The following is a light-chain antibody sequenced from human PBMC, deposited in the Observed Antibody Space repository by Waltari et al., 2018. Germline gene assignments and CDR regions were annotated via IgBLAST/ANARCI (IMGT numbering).Light chain of an antibody. CDR1: QSVSSSY. CDR2: STS. J-gene: IGKJ1*01. CDR3: QQFGDSPPSWT. Sequence: EIVLTQSPGTLSLSPGERATPSCRASQSVSSSYLAWYQHQPGQAPRLLIYSTSSRATYIPGRYSGSGSGSDFTLTISRLEPEDFAMYYCQQFGDSPPSWTFGQGTKVEIK. V-gene: IGKV3-20*01.